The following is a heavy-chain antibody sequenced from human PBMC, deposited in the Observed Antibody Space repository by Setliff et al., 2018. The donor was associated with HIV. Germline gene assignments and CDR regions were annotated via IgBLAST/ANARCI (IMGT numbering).Heavy chain of an antibody. CDR1: GFTFSSYW. D-gene: IGHD1-20*01. J-gene: IGHJ4*02. Sequence: PGGSLRLSCAASGFTFSSYWMSWVRQAPGKGLEWVANIKQDGSEKYYVDSVKGRFTISRDNAKNSLYLQMKSLRAEDTAVYYCARYNWNPLGYRFDYWGQGTLVTVSS. CDR3: ARYNWNPLGYRFDY. CDR2: IKQDGSEK. V-gene: IGHV3-7*03.